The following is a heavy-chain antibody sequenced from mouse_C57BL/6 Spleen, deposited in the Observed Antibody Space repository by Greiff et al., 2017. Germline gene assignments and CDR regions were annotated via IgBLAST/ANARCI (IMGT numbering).Heavy chain of an antibody. CDR1: GFTFSSYA. CDR3: AREADYYGSSYYWYFDV. J-gene: IGHJ1*03. V-gene: IGHV5-4*01. D-gene: IGHD1-1*01. Sequence: EVMLVESGGGLVKPGGSLKLSCAASGFTFSSYAMSWVRQTPEKRLEWVATISDGGSYTYYPDNVKGRFTISRDNAKNNLYLQMSHLKSEDTAMYYGAREADYYGSSYYWYFDVWGTGTTVTVSS. CDR2: ISDGGSYT.